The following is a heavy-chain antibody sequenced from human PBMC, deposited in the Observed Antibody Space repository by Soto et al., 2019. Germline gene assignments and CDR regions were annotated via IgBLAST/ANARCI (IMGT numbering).Heavy chain of an antibody. J-gene: IGHJ4*02. V-gene: IGHV3-21*01. D-gene: IGHD2-8*01. Sequence: NPGGSLRLSCAASGFTFSSYSMNWVRQAPGKGLEWVSSISSSSSYIYYADSVKGRFTISRDNAKNSLYLQMNSLRAEDTAVYYCAREGDCTNGVCYRPVDYWGQGTLVTVSS. CDR1: GFTFSSYS. CDR2: ISSSSSYI. CDR3: AREGDCTNGVCYRPVDY.